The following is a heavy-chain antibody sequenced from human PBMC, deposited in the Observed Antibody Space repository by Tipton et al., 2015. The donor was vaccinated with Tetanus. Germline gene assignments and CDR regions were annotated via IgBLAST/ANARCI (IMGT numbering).Heavy chain of an antibody. CDR3: ARTSGYIFSDT. Sequence: TLSLTCTVSGGSISTYHRNWFRLSPGKGLEWIGYIDYFGSTKINPSLKSRVAMSVDTAANQLSLKLTSVTSADTSVYYCARTSGYIFSDTWGQGTLVTDS. J-gene: IGHJ1*01. CDR1: GGSISTYH. D-gene: IGHD3-3*01. CDR2: IDYFGST. V-gene: IGHV4-59*01.